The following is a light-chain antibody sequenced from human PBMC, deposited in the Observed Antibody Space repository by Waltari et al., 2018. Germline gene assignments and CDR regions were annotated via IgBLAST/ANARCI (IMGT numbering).Light chain of an antibody. Sequence: QSALAQPASVSGSPGQSITISCTGTSSDVGMYNLVSWYQQHPGKVPKLMIYEVIKRPSGVSNRFSGSKSGNTASLTISGLQAEDEADYYCCSYVGGSSLIFGGGTKLTVL. J-gene: IGLJ2*01. CDR3: CSYVGGSSLI. V-gene: IGLV2-23*02. CDR2: EVI. CDR1: SSDVGMYNL.